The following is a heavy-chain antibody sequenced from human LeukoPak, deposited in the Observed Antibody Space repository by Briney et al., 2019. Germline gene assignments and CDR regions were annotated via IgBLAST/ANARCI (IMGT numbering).Heavy chain of an antibody. CDR2: MNVKTGAT. CDR3: ARQSGTYWGLDY. J-gene: IGHJ4*02. Sequence: ASVKVSCKASGHTFTGYYIHWVRQAPGHGLEWLGWMNVKTGATSSAQRFPGRSTMTRDTSIGTASMEFSSLTSDDTAVYYCARQSGTYWGLDYWGQGTLVTVSS. CDR1: GHTFTGYY. V-gene: IGHV1-2*02. D-gene: IGHD1-26*01.